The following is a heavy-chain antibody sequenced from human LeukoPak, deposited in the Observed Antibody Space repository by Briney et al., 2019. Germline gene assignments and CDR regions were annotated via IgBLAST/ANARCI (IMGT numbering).Heavy chain of an antibody. CDR3: ARVSRLEVRF. V-gene: IGHV3-48*02. D-gene: IGHD1-1*01. J-gene: IGHJ4*02. CDR1: GFTLSNHN. CDR2: IDGSSGAV. Sequence: GGSLRLSCAASGFTLSNHNMNWFRQAPGKGLEWVSYIDGSSGAVLYADSVKGRFTISRDHAKNSLYLQMNSLRDEDTAVYYSARVSRLEVRFWGQGTLVTVSS.